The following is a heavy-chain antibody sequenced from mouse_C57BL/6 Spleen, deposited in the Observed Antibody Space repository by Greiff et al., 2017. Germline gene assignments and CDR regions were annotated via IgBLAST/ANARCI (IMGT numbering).Heavy chain of an antibody. J-gene: IGHJ3*01. V-gene: IGHV1-19*01. CDR1: GYTFTDYY. D-gene: IGHD2-1*01. Sequence: EVQLQQSGPVLVKPGASVKMSCKASGYTFTDYYMNWVKQSHGKSLEWIGVINPYNGGTSYNQKFKGKATLTVDKSSSTAYMELNSLTSEDSAVYYCAPYGNYWFAYWGQGTLVTVSA. CDR2: INPYNGGT. CDR3: APYGNYWFAY.